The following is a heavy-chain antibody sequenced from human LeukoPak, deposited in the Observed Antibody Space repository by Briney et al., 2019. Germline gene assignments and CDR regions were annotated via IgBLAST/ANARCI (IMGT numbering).Heavy chain of an antibody. D-gene: IGHD1-26*01. Sequence: GGSLRLSCAASGFTFSSYWMSWARQAPGKGLEWVANIKQDGSEENFVDSAKGRFTISRDNAKKSLYLQMNSLRAEDTAVYYCARGSSAGASLRHDYWGQGTLVTVSS. CDR2: IKQDGSEE. CDR3: ARGSSAGASLRHDY. CDR1: GFTFSSYW. V-gene: IGHV3-7*01. J-gene: IGHJ4*02.